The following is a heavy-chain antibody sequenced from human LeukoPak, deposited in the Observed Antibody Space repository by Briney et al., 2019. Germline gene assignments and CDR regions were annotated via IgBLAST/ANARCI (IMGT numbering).Heavy chain of an antibody. CDR1: GFTFSSYW. V-gene: IGHV3-7*01. CDR3: ARARIALYYFDY. CDR2: IKQDGREK. D-gene: IGHD6-13*01. J-gene: IGHJ4*02. Sequence: SGGSLRLSCAGSGFTFSSYWMSWIRQAPGKGPEWVANIKQDGREKHYVDSVKGRFTISRDNAKNSLYLQMNSLRAEDTAVYYCARARIALYYFDYWGQGTLVTVSS.